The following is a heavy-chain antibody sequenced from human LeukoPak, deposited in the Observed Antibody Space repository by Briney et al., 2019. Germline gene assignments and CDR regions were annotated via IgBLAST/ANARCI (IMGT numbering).Heavy chain of an antibody. Sequence: GGSLRLSCAASGFTFSIYNMNWVRQAPGKGLEWVSSISSSSSYIYYADSVKGRFTISRDNAKNSLYLQMSSLRAEDTAVYYCARLTTTVTTPFDYWGQGTLVTVSS. CDR3: ARLTTTVTTPFDY. V-gene: IGHV3-21*01. J-gene: IGHJ4*02. CDR2: ISSSSSYI. D-gene: IGHD4-17*01. CDR1: GFTFSIYN.